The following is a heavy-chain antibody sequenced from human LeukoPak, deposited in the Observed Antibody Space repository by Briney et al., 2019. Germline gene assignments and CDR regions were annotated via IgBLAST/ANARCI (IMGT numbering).Heavy chain of an antibody. V-gene: IGHV1-69*13. J-gene: IGHJ5*02. Sequence: ASVKVSCEASVGTFSSYAISWVRQAPGQGLEWMGRIIPIFGTANYAQKFQGRVTITADESTSTAYMELSSLRSEDTAVYYCARATLGYCSSTSCYREFDPWGQGTLVTVSS. CDR3: ARATLGYCSSTSCYREFDP. CDR2: IIPIFGTA. CDR1: VGTFSSYA. D-gene: IGHD2-2*02.